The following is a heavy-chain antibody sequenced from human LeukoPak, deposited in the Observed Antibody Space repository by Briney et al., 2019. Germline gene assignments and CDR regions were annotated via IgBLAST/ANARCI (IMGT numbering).Heavy chain of an antibody. D-gene: IGHD6-13*01. J-gene: IGHJ4*02. CDR3: ARDQQLVKMTYYFDY. CDR1: GFTFGSYA. Sequence: GGSLRLSCAASGFTFGSYAMHWVRQAPGKGLEWVAVISYDGSNKYYADSVKGRFTISRDNSKNTLYLQMNSLRAEDTAVYYCARDQQLVKMTYYFDYWGQGTLVTVSS. V-gene: IGHV3-30-3*01. CDR2: ISYDGSNK.